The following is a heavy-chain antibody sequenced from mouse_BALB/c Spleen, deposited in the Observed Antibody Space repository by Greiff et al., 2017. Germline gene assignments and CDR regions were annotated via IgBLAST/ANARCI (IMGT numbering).Heavy chain of an antibody. CDR3: AREGYDYDIDY. Sequence: DVQLVESGPGLVKPSQSLSLTCTVTGYSITSDYAWNWIRQFPGNQLEWMGYISYSGSTSYNPSLKSRISITRDTSKNQFFLQLNSVTTEDTATYYCAREGYDYDIDYWGQGTTLTVSS. CDR2: ISYSGST. V-gene: IGHV3-2*02. CDR1: GYSITSDYA. J-gene: IGHJ2*01. D-gene: IGHD2-4*01.